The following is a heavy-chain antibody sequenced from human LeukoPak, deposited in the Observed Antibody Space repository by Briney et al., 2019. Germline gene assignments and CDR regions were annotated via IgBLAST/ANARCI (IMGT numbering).Heavy chain of an antibody. CDR1: GYTFTGYY. V-gene: IGHV1-2*02. CDR3: ARDRDFVGRNYDFWSGYLEY. Sequence: GASVKVSCKASGYTFTGYYMHWVRQAPGQGLEWMGWINPNSGGTNYAQKFQGGVTMTRDTSISTAYMELSRLRSDDTAVYYCARDRDFVGRNYDFWSGYLEYWGQGTLVTVSS. CDR2: INPNSGGT. D-gene: IGHD3-3*01. J-gene: IGHJ4*02.